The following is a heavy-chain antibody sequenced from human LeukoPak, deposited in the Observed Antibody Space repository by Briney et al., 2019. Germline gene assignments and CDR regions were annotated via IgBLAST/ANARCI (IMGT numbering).Heavy chain of an antibody. J-gene: IGHJ2*01. CDR2: IRSKTDGVTT. V-gene: IGHV3-15*01. CDR1: GFTFSNAW. D-gene: IGHD5-18*01. CDR3: TTVFIDTAMAKPMGHFDL. Sequence: GGSLTLSCAASGFTFSNAWMSWARQAPGKGLEWVGRIRSKTDGVTTDFAAAVKGRFTISRDDSKNTLYPQINSLKTEDTAVYYCTTVFIDTAMAKPMGHFDLWGSGTRVRVSS.